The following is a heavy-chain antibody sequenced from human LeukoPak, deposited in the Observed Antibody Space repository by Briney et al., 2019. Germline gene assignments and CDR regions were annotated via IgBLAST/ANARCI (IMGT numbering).Heavy chain of an antibody. Sequence: SQTLSLTCIVSGGSISSGDYYWSWIRQPPGKGLEWIGYIYYSGSTYYNPSLKSRLTISLDTSKNQFSLRLSSVTAADTAVYYCARERTPGYFDYWGQGTLVTVSS. V-gene: IGHV4-30-4*08. CDR1: GGSISSGDYY. J-gene: IGHJ4*02. CDR3: ARERTPGYFDY. CDR2: IYYSGST.